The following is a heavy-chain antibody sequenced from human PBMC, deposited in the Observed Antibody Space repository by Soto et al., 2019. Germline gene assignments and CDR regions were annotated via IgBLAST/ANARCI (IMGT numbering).Heavy chain of an antibody. D-gene: IGHD2-2*01. Sequence: PGGSLRLSCAASGFTFSSYGMHWVRQAPGKGLEWVAVISYDGNNKYYADSVKGRFTISRDNSKNTLYLQMNSLRAEDTAVYYCAKDKGVPAAQYYYYGMDVWGQGTTVTVSS. CDR2: ISYDGNNK. J-gene: IGHJ6*02. V-gene: IGHV3-30*18. CDR3: AKDKGVPAAQYYYYGMDV. CDR1: GFTFSSYG.